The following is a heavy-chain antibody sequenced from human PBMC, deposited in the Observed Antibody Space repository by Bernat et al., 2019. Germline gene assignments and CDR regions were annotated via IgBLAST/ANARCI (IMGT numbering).Heavy chain of an antibody. CDR3: ARYGHYYMDV. CDR2: INPDGSEQ. J-gene: IGHJ6*03. D-gene: IGHD3-10*01. Sequence: EAQLVESGGGLVQPGGSLRLSCAVSGFTFRAFWVTWVRQAPGRGLEWVANINPDGSEQYYVDSVKGRFTITRDNAENSLSLDMNSLRAEDTAVYFCARYGHYYMDVWGKGTPVTVSS. V-gene: IGHV3-7*01. CDR1: GFTFRAFW.